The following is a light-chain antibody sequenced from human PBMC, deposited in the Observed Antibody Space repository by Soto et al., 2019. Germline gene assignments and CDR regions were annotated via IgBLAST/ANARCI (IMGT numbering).Light chain of an antibody. Sequence: QSVLTQPPSASGTPGQRVTISCSGSSSNIGAHTVNWYQHFPGTAPKLLIYRNDQRPSGVPDRFSGSKSGTSASLAISGLQSEDEAYYYCAACYDSLKGYVFGPGTKLTVL. J-gene: IGLJ1*01. CDR3: AACYDSLKGYV. CDR1: SSNIGAHT. V-gene: IGLV1-44*01. CDR2: RND.